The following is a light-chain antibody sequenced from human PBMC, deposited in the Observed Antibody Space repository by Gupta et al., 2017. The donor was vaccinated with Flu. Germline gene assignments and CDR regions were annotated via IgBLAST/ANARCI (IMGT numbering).Light chain of an antibody. Sequence: DIQMTQSPSTLSASVGDRVTITCRASQSISRYLAWYQQKPGKAPKLLIYKASTLASGVPSRFSGSGSGTEFTLTISSLQPDDFATYYCQQDNSYSRTFGQGTKVEIK. V-gene: IGKV1-5*03. J-gene: IGKJ1*01. CDR1: QSISRY. CDR3: QQDNSYSRT. CDR2: KAS.